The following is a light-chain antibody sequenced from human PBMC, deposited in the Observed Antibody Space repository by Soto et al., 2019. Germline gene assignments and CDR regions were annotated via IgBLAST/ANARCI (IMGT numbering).Light chain of an antibody. V-gene: IGKV2-30*01. Sequence: VLTPSPLSLPVTLGQPASISCRSRQSLVYSDGNIYLNWFHQRPGQSPRRLIYKASNRDSGVPDRFSGSGSGTDFTLSISRVEADDAGVYYCMQGISFTFGQGTKVDIK. CDR1: QSLVYSDGNIY. J-gene: IGKJ1*01. CDR3: MQGISFT. CDR2: KAS.